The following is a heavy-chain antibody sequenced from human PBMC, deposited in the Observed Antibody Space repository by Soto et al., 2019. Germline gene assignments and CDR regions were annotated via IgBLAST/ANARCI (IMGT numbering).Heavy chain of an antibody. V-gene: IGHV1-69*12. CDR1: GGTFSSDS. CDR3: ARSGGLGRDFNY. D-gene: IGHD2-15*01. CDR2: IIPMFDTP. Sequence: QVQLVQSGAEVKKPGSSAKVSCKASGGTFSSDSFSWVRQAPGQGLEWMGGIIPMFDTPIYAQKFRDRVTITADESTSTAYMQLSSLRSGDTAVYYCARSGGLGRDFNYWGQGSLVTVSS. J-gene: IGHJ4*02.